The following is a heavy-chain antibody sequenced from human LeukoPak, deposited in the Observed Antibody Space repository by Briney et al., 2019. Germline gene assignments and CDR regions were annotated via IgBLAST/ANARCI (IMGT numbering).Heavy chain of an antibody. D-gene: IGHD3-22*01. CDR1: GGSISSYY. Sequence: SETLSLTCTVSGGSISSYYWSWIRQPPGKGLEWIGYIYYSGSTNYNPSLKSRVTISVDTSKNQFSLKLSSVTAADTAVYYCAPPPYYYEANGYSVAWGQGTPVTVSS. V-gene: IGHV4-59*01. J-gene: IGHJ5*02. CDR3: APPPYYYEANGYSVA. CDR2: IYYSGST.